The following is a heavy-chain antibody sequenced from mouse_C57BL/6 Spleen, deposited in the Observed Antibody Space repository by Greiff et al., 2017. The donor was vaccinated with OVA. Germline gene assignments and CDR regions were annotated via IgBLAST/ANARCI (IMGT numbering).Heavy chain of an antibody. V-gene: IGHV5-17*01. CDR1: GFTFSDYG. CDR2: ISSGSSTI. Sequence: EVQLVESGGGLVKPGGSLKLSCAASGFTFSDYGMHWVRQAPETGLEWVAYISSGSSTIYYADTVKGRFTISRDNAKNTLFLQMTSLRSEDTAMYYCARTWYFDYWGQGTTLTVSS. J-gene: IGHJ2*01. CDR3: ARTWYFDY.